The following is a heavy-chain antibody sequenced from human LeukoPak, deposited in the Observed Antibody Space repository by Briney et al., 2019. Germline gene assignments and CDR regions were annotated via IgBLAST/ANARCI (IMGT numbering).Heavy chain of an antibody. CDR3: ARGRSITLLRGVAMSDGFDI. Sequence: GGSLRLSWAACGFTFSTCSVNGGRQARGKGVGRGSFIDSGGSYLYYGDAMKRRFTISRDNANNSLYLHMSGLRAEDTAVYYCARGRSITLLRGVAMSDGFDIWGPGAVATVSS. D-gene: IGHD3-10*01. J-gene: IGHJ3*02. V-gene: IGHV3-21*01. CDR2: IDSGGSYL. CDR1: GFTFSTCS.